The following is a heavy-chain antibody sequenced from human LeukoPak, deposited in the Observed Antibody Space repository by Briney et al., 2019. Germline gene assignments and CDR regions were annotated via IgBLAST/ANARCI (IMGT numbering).Heavy chain of an antibody. CDR3: ARLRIAAAGPHTTNWFDP. D-gene: IGHD6-13*01. V-gene: IGHV4-38-2*02. CDR1: NFSISSGYY. CDR2: IYHGGST. Sequence: SETLSLTCTVSNFSISSGYYWGWIRQSPGKGLEWIGRIYHGGSTYYNPSLRSRVIVSVDTSKNHFSLKMRSVTAADTAVYYCARLRIAAAGPHTTNWFDPWGQGTLVTVSS. J-gene: IGHJ5*02.